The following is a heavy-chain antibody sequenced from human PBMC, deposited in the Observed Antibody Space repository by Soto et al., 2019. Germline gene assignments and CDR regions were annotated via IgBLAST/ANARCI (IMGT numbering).Heavy chain of an antibody. CDR1: GFTFSSYA. J-gene: IGHJ4*02. V-gene: IGHV3-23*01. CDR3: AKDRGYSSSWIFDY. Sequence: EVQLLESGGGLVQPGGSLRLSCAASGFTFSSYAMTWVRQAPGKGLEWVSQISGSGAGTYYADSVKGRFTISTDNSKNPLYLQMDNLRAEDTAVYYCAKDRGYSSSWIFDYWGQGTRVTVSS. D-gene: IGHD6-13*01. CDR2: ISGSGAGT.